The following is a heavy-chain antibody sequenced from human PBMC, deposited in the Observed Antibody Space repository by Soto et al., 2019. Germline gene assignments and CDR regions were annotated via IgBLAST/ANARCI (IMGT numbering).Heavy chain of an antibody. D-gene: IGHD3-3*01. CDR2: ISGSGSST. V-gene: IGHV3-23*01. J-gene: IGHJ6*02. Sequence: GGSLRLSCAASGFTFGSFAMSWVRQAPGKGLEWVSVISGSGSSTYYADSVKGRFTISRDNSKKTLYVQMNSLRAEDTAVYYCAKMSDFWSGSPTYHFDVWGQGTTVTVSS. CDR3: AKMSDFWSGSPTYHFDV. CDR1: GFTFGSFA.